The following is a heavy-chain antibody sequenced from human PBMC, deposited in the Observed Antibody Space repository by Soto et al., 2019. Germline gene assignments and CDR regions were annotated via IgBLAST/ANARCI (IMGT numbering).Heavy chain of an antibody. CDR2: IIPIFGTA. J-gene: IGHJ4*02. CDR1: GGTFSSYA. Sequence: SVKVSCKASGGTFSSYAISWVRQAPGQGLEWMGGIIPIFGTANYAQKFQGRVTITADESTSTAYMELSSLRSEDTAVYYCRYCSSTSCYDLGGFDYWGQGTLVTVSS. CDR3: RYCSSTSCYDLGGFDY. D-gene: IGHD2-2*01. V-gene: IGHV1-69*13.